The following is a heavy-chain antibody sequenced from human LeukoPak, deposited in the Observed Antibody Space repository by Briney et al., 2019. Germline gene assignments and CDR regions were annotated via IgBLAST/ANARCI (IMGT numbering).Heavy chain of an antibody. CDR1: GYTFTSYD. Sequence: ASVTVSCKASGYTFTSYDINWVRQARGQGVERMGWMNPNSGKTDYAQKLRGRGTINRNTSISTAYMELSSLRSEDTAVYYCARGQGYYDTLDAFDIWGQGTMVTVSS. J-gene: IGHJ3*02. CDR2: MNPNSGKT. V-gene: IGHV1-8*01. D-gene: IGHD3-22*01. CDR3: ARGQGYYDTLDAFDI.